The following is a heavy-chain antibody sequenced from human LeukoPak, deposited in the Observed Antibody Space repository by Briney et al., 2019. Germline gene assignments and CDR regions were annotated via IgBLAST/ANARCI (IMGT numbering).Heavy chain of an antibody. CDR2: IHPNSGKT. D-gene: IGHD4-23*01. Sequence: ASVKVSCKASGYTFRSYEINWVRQAPGQGLEWVGWIHPNSGKTGYTQKFQGRVTMTRDTSTETAFMELSSLKFDDTAIFYCARGHYGGNRYFDIWGQGTLVTVSS. CDR3: ARGHYGGNRYFDI. V-gene: IGHV1-8*01. CDR1: GYTFRSYE. J-gene: IGHJ4*02.